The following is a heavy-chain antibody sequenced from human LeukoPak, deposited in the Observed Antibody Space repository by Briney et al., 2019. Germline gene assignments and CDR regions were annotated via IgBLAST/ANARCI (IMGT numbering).Heavy chain of an antibody. CDR3: AKESGPVATEY. CDR1: GFTFSSYG. D-gene: IGHD5-12*01. Sequence: GGSLRLSCTASGFTFSSYGMHWVRQAPGKGLEWVAVISYDGSNKYYADSVKGRFTISRDNSKNTLYPQMNSLRAEDTAVYYCAKESGPVATEYWGQGTLVTVSS. J-gene: IGHJ4*02. V-gene: IGHV3-30*18. CDR2: ISYDGSNK.